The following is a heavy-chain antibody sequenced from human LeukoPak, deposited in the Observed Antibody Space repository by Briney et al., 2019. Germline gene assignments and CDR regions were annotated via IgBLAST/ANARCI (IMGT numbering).Heavy chain of an antibody. CDR2: IWSDGTNK. CDR1: GFTFSSYA. J-gene: IGHJ4*02. V-gene: IGHV3-33*06. CDR3: ANTWVAY. D-gene: IGHD1-26*01. Sequence: PGGSLRLSCAASGFTFSSYAMHWVRQAPGEGLEWVAVIWSDGTNKYYADSVKGRFTISRDNSKNTLFLQMNSLRAEDTAVYYCANTWVAYWGQGTLVTVSS.